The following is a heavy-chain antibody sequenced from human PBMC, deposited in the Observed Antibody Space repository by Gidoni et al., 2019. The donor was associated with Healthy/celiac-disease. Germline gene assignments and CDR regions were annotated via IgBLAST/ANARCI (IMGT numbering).Heavy chain of an antibody. Sequence: QLQLQESGPGLVKPSETLSLTCTVSGGSIRSSSYYWGWIRQPPGKGLEWIGSIYYSGSTYYNPSLKSRVTISVDTSKNQFSLKLSSVTAADTAVYYCARSRGVTHSGNLDYWGQGTLVTVSS. D-gene: IGHD2-21*02. CDR3: ARSRGVTHSGNLDY. J-gene: IGHJ4*02. V-gene: IGHV4-39*01. CDR1: GGSIRSSSYY. CDR2: IYYSGST.